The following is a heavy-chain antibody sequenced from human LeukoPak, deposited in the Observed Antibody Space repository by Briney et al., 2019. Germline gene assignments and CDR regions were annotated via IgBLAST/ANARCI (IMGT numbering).Heavy chain of an antibody. CDR3: ASIVGANFDY. J-gene: IGHJ4*02. CDR2: ISYDGSNK. D-gene: IGHD1-26*01. CDR1: GFTFSSYA. Sequence: GGSLRLSCAASGFTFSSYAMHWVRQAPGKGLEWVAVISYDGSNKYYADSVKGRFTISRGNSKNTLYLQMNSLRAEDTAVYYCASIVGANFDYWGQGTLVTVSS. V-gene: IGHV3-30-3*01.